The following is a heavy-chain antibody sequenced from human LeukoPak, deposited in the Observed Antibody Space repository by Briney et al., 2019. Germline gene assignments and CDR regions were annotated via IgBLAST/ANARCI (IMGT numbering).Heavy chain of an antibody. CDR1: GFTFSSYE. J-gene: IGHJ3*02. Sequence: GGSLRLSCAASGFTFSSYEMNWVRQAPGKGLEWVSYISSSGSTIYYADSVKGRFTISRDNAKNSLYLQMNSLRAEDTAVYYCARPNYYGSGSAFDIWGQGTMVTVSS. D-gene: IGHD3-10*01. CDR2: ISSSGSTI. CDR3: ARPNYYGSGSAFDI. V-gene: IGHV3-48*03.